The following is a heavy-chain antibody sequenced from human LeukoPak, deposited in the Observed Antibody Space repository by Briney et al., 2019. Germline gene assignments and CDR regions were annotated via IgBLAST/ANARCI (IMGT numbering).Heavy chain of an antibody. CDR3: AREAGAGSDDAFDI. Sequence: ASVKVSCKASGYTFTSYDINWVRQATGQGPEWMGWMNPNSGNTGYAQKFQGRVTMTRNTSISTAYMELSSLRSEDTAVYYCAREAGAGSDDAFDIWGQGTMVTVSS. D-gene: IGHD3-10*01. CDR2: MNPNSGNT. J-gene: IGHJ3*02. CDR1: GYTFTSYD. V-gene: IGHV1-8*01.